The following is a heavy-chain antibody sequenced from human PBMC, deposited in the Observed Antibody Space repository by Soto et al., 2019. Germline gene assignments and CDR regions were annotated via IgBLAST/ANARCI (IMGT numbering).Heavy chain of an antibody. CDR3: ARALISGQLEYYFDY. J-gene: IGHJ4*02. V-gene: IGHV4-30-4*01. Sequence: QVQLQESGPGLVKPSQTLSLTCTVSGGSISSGDYYWSWIRQPPGKGLEWIGYIYYSGSTYYNPSLKSRVTISVDTSTNQFSLKLSSVTAADTAVYYCARALISGQLEYYFDYWGQGTLVTVSS. CDR1: GGSISSGDYY. D-gene: IGHD6-13*01. CDR2: IYYSGST.